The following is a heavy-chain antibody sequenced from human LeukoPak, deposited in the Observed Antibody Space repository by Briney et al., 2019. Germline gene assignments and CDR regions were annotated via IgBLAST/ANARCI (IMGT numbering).Heavy chain of an antibody. Sequence: SETLSLTCTVSGGSISSSSYYWGWIRQPPGKGLEWIGSIYYSGNTYYNPSLKSRVTISLDTPKNQFSLKLSSVTAADTAVYYCARDDTPYGSGSYSNWGQGTLVTVSS. V-gene: IGHV4-39*07. D-gene: IGHD3-10*01. CDR2: IYYSGNT. J-gene: IGHJ4*02. CDR3: ARDDTPYGSGSYSN. CDR1: GGSISSSSYY.